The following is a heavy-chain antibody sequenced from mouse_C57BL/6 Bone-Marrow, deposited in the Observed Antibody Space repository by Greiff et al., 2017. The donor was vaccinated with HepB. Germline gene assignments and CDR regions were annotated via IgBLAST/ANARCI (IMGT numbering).Heavy chain of an antibody. J-gene: IGHJ4*01. CDR2: IWSGGST. CDR3: ARIGYYYGSSTGYYAMDY. CDR1: GFSLTSYG. D-gene: IGHD1-1*01. V-gene: IGHV2-2*01. Sequence: VQLKESGPGLVQPSQSLSITCTVSGFSLTSYGVHWVRQSPGKGLEWLGVIWSGGSTDYNAAFISRLSISKDNTKSQVFFKMNSLQADDTAIYYCARIGYYYGSSTGYYAMDYWGQGTSVTVSS.